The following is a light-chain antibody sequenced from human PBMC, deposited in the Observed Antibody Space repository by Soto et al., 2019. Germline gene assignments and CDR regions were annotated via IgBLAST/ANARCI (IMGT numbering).Light chain of an antibody. CDR3: QQRSNWPHT. J-gene: IGKJ5*01. V-gene: IGKV3-15*01. CDR2: GAS. CDR1: QSVSSK. Sequence: EIVMTQSPATLSVSPGERASLSCRASQSVSSKLAWYQQKPGQAPRLLIYGASTRATGIPARFSGSGSGTEFTLTISSLEPEDFAVYYCQQRSNWPHTFGQGTRLEI.